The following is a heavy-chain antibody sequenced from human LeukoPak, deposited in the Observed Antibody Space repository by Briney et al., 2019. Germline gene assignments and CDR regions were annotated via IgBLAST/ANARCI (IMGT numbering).Heavy chain of an antibody. D-gene: IGHD2-15*01. CDR1: GGSITTHY. Sequence: SETLSLTCTVSGGSITTHYWSWIRQPPGKGLEWIGYISYSGSSSYNPSLRSRVTMSLDTSKNQFSLELSSVTAADTAIYYCARDPLGGSCSDYWGQGTLVTVSS. J-gene: IGHJ4*02. CDR3: ARDPLGGSCSDY. CDR2: ISYSGSS. V-gene: IGHV4-59*11.